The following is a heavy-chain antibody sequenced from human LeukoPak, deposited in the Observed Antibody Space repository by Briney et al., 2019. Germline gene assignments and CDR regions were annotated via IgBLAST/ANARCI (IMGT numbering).Heavy chain of an antibody. CDR1: GGSITSSSYY. CDR2: VYYSGNT. J-gene: IGHJ3*02. D-gene: IGHD4-17*01. Sequence: SETLSLTCTVSGGSITSSSYYWGWIRQPPGKGLEWIGCVYYSGNTYYNSSLRSRVTISVDTSKNQFSLKLSSVTAADTAIYYCTREYGFMTTVFHAFDIWGQGTMVTVSS. CDR3: TREYGFMTTVFHAFDI. V-gene: IGHV4-39*07.